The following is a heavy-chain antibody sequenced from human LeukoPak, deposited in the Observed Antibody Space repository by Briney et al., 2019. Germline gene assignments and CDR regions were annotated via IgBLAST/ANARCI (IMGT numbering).Heavy chain of an antibody. Sequence: GGSLRLSCAASGFTFSSYWMTWVRQAPGKGLEWVSNINGDGSIENYVHSVRGRFSIFRDNAKDALNLQMNSLRVDDTAIYYCARDPIVGDTGGGDYWGQGTLVTVSS. CDR1: GFTFSSYW. D-gene: IGHD1-26*01. J-gene: IGHJ4*02. V-gene: IGHV3-7*01. CDR3: ARDPIVGDTGGGDY. CDR2: INGDGSIE.